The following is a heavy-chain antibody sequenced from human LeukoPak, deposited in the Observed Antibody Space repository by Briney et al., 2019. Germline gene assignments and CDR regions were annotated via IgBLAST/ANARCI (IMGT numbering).Heavy chain of an antibody. D-gene: IGHD2-15*01. CDR3: ARQSRGACSGGSCYHGASDY. Sequence: SETLSLTCTVSGGSISSSSYCWGWIRQPPGKGLEWIGSIYYSGSTNYNPSLKSRVTISVDTSKNQFSLKLSSVTAADTAVYYCARQSRGACSGGSCYHGASDYWGQGTLVTVSS. CDR1: GGSISSSSYC. J-gene: IGHJ4*02. V-gene: IGHV4-39*01. CDR2: IYYSGST.